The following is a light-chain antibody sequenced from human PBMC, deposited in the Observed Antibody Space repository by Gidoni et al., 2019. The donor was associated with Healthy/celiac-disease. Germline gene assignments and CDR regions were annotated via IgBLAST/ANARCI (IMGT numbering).Light chain of an antibody. CDR1: QIISSW. Sequence: DIQMTQSPSTLSASVGDRVTITCRASQIISSWLAWYQQKPGKAPKLLIYKASSLESGVPSRFSGSGSGTEFTLTISSLQPDDFATYYCQQYKSYWTFGQGTKVEIK. CDR3: QQYKSYWT. CDR2: KAS. J-gene: IGKJ1*01. V-gene: IGKV1-5*03.